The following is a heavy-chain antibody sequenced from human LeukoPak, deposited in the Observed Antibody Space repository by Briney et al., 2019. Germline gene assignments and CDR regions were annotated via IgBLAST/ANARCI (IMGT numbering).Heavy chain of an antibody. CDR2: INHSGST. V-gene: IGHV4-34*01. CDR3: ARATRRGSPFDY. CDR1: GGSFSGYY. J-gene: IGHJ4*02. Sequence: SETLSLTCAVYGGSFSGYYWSWIRQPPGKGLEWIGEINHSGSTNYNPSLKSRVTISVDTSKNQCSLKLSSVTAADTAVYYCARATRRGSPFDYWGQGTLVAVSS. D-gene: IGHD3-16*01.